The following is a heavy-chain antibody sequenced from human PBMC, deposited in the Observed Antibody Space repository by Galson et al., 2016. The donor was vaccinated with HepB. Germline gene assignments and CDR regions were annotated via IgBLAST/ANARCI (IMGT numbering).Heavy chain of an antibody. Sequence: SLRLSCAGSGFSFDDYAMHWVRQAPGKGLEWVSGIGWNSGNKDYAGSVKGRFTISRDNAKKSLYLLMDNLRPDDTAWIYVAKGPITQIRYLNSFHHLGQGTLVTVSS. CDR2: IGWNSGNK. V-gene: IGHV3-9*01. CDR3: AKGPITQIRYLNSFHH. CDR1: GFSFDDYA. D-gene: IGHD2-2*02. J-gene: IGHJ4*02.